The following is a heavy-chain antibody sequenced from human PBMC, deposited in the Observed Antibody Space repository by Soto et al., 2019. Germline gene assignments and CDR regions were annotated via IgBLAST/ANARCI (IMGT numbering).Heavy chain of an antibody. CDR1: GFTFSSYA. D-gene: IGHD3-3*01. J-gene: IGHJ3*02. CDR2: ISYDGSNK. Sequence: QVQLVESGGGVVQPGRSLRLSCAASGFTFSSYAMHWVRQAPGKGLEWVAVISYDGSNKYYADSVKGRFTISRDNSKNTLYLQMNSLRAEDTAVYYCATPQRFQSMQDAFDIWGQGTMVTVSS. CDR3: ATPQRFQSMQDAFDI. V-gene: IGHV3-30-3*01.